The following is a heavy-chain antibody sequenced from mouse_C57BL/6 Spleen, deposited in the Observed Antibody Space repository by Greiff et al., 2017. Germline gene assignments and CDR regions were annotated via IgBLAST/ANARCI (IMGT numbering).Heavy chain of an antibody. CDR1: GYTFTGYW. CDR2: ILPGSGST. Sequence: VQRVESGAELMKPGASVKLSCKATGYTFTGYWIEWVKQRPGHGLEWIGEILPGSGSTNYNEKFKGKATFTADTSSNTAYMQLSSLTTEDSAIYYCARGGFYYGNYGGVYFDYWGQGTTLTVSS. D-gene: IGHD2-1*01. J-gene: IGHJ2*01. CDR3: ARGGFYYGNYGGVYFDY. V-gene: IGHV1-9*01.